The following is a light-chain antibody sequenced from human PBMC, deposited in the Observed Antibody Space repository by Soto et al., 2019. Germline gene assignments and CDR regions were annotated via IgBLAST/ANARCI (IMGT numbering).Light chain of an antibody. J-gene: IGLJ2*01. CDR1: SSNIGAPYD. V-gene: IGLV1-40*01. CDR2: GNN. Sequence: QSVLTQPPSVSGAPGQRVTSSCTGTSSNIGAPYDVHWYQQLPGTAPKFLIYGNNNRPSGVPDRFSGSKSGASASLAITGLQAEDEADYYCQSYDTSLSASVFGGGTKLTVL. CDR3: QSYDTSLSASV.